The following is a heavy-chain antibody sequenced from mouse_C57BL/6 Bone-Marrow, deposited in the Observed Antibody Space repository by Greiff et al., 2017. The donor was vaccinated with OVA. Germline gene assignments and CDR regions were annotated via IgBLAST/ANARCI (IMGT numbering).Heavy chain of an antibody. V-gene: IGHV1-76*01. J-gene: IGHJ2*01. CDR1: GYTFTDYY. CDR3: ARSFYGYDGVDD. Sequence: QVQLQQSGAELVRPGASVKLSCKASGYTFTDYYINWVKQRPGQGLEWIARIYPGSGNTYYNEKFKGKATLTAEKSSSTAYMQLSSLTSEDSAVYFCARSFYGYDGVDDWGQGTTLTVSS. CDR2: IYPGSGNT. D-gene: IGHD2-2*01.